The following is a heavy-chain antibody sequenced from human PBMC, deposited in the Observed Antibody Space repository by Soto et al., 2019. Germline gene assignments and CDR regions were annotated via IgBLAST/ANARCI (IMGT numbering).Heavy chain of an antibody. V-gene: IGHV3-15*01. CDR2: IKSKTDGGTT. J-gene: IGHJ4*02. CDR3: TPSLYGSGSYYNVHY. D-gene: IGHD3-10*01. CDR1: GFTFSNAW. Sequence: GGSLRLSCAASGFTFSNAWMSWVRQAPGKGLEWVGRIKSKTDGGTTDYAAPVKGRFTISRDDSKNTLYLQMNSLKTEDTAVYYCTPSLYGSGSYYNVHYWGQGTLVTVSS.